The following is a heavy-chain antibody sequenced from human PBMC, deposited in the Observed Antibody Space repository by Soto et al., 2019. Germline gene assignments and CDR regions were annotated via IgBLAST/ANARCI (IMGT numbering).Heavy chain of an antibody. J-gene: IGHJ4*02. Sequence: QVQLVQSGAEVKKPGSSVKVSCKASGGTFSSYSINWVRQAPGQGLEWMVEIIPIFGTANYAQKFQGRVTITADESTSTAYMELSSLRSEDTAVYYCARDGGRHSGGIDYGGQGTLFTVSS. CDR1: GGTFSSYS. D-gene: IGHD1-26*01. CDR3: ARDGGRHSGGIDY. CDR2: IIPIFGTA. V-gene: IGHV1-69*01.